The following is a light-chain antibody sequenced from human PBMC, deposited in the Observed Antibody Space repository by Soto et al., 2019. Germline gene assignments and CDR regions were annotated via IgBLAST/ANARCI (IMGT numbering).Light chain of an antibody. V-gene: IGKV1-5*03. CDR3: QQYNNYWT. CDR1: QSVSYW. Sequence: DIQMTQSPSTLSASVGDRVTITCRASQSVSYWLAWYQQKPGKAPNLLIYKASSLESGVPSRFSGSGSGTECTLTISSLQPDDFATYYCQQYNNYWTFGEGLKVEIK. J-gene: IGKJ1*01. CDR2: KAS.